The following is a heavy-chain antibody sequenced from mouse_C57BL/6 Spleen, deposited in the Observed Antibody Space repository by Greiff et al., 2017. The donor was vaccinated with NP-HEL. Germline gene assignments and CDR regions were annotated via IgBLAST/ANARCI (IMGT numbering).Heavy chain of an antibody. J-gene: IGHJ2*01. CDR3: ARPTIVTLKGLYYFDY. CDR2: ISSGGSYT. D-gene: IGHD2-5*01. V-gene: IGHV5-6*01. Sequence: EVKLQESGGDLVKPGGSLKLSCAASGFTFSSYGMSWVRQTPDKRLEWVATISSGGSYTYYPDSVKGRFTISRDNAKNTLYLQMSSLKSEDTAMYYCARPTIVTLKGLYYFDYWGQGTTLTVSS. CDR1: GFTFSSYG.